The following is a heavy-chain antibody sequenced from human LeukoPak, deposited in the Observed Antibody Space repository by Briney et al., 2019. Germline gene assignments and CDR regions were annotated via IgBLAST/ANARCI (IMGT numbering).Heavy chain of an antibody. CDR3: ARFNPVGGQLFDY. CDR1: GGSISSGDYY. D-gene: IGHD3-16*01. V-gene: IGHV4-30-4*08. CDR2: VYYSGST. Sequence: SETLSLTCTVSGGSISSGDYYWSWIRQPPGKGLEWIVYVYYSGSTYYNPSLKSRVTISVDTSKNQFSLKLSSVTAADTAVYYCARFNPVGGQLFDYWGQGTLVTVSS. J-gene: IGHJ4*02.